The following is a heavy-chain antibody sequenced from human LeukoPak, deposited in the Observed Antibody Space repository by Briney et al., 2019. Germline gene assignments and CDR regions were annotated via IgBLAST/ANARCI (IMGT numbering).Heavy chain of an antibody. CDR1: GFTFSSYS. D-gene: IGHD3-22*01. CDR3: ARDLFDSRGYGYNWFDP. J-gene: IGHJ5*02. Sequence: PGGSLRLSCAASGFTFSSYSMNWVRQAPGKGLEWVSSISSSSSYIYYADSVKGRFTISRDNAKNSLYLQMNSLRAEDTAMYYCARDLFDSRGYGYNWFDPWGQGTLVTVSS. CDR2: ISSSSSYI. V-gene: IGHV3-21*01.